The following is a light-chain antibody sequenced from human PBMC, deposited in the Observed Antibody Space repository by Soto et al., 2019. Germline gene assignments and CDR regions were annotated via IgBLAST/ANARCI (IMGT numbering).Light chain of an antibody. J-gene: IGLJ1*01. Sequence: QSALTQPASVSGSPGQSITISCTGTSSDVGGCNCVSWYQQHPDKAPKLMIYEVNNRPSGVSNRFSGSKSGNTASLTISGLQAEDEAESYCSSFTSTRTYVFGTGTKLTAL. CDR1: SSDVGGCNC. CDR3: SSFTSTRTYV. V-gene: IGLV2-14*01. CDR2: EVN.